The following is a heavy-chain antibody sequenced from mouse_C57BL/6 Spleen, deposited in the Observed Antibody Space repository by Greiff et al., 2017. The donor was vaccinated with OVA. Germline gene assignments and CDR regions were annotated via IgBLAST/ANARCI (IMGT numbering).Heavy chain of an antibody. V-gene: IGHV5-17*01. CDR2: ISSGSSTI. J-gene: IGHJ2*01. CDR1: GFTFSDYG. Sequence: EVMLVESGGGLVKPGGSLKLSCAASGFTFSDYGMHWVRQAPEKGLEWVAYISSGSSTIYYADTVKGRFTISRDNAKNTLFLQMTSLRSEDTAMYYCARLYGSDFDYWGQGTTLTVSS. CDR3: ARLYGSDFDY. D-gene: IGHD1-1*01.